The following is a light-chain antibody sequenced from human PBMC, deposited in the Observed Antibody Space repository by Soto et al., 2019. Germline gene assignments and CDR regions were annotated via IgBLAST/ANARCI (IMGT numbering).Light chain of an antibody. Sequence: SYEPTQPPSVSLSPGQTARITCSGDELAKQYAYWYQQKPGQAPVVIIYKDSERASGVPERFSGSSSGTTVTLTISGVQAEDEADYYCQSADTSATDPYVVFGGGTKLTVL. V-gene: IGLV3-25*03. CDR1: ELAKQY. CDR2: KDS. CDR3: QSADTSATDPYVV. J-gene: IGLJ2*01.